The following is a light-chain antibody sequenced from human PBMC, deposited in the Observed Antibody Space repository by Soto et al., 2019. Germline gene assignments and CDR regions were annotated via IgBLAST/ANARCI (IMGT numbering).Light chain of an antibody. CDR1: QSVSSN. J-gene: IGKJ1*01. Sequence: MTQSPSTLSASVGDRVTITCRASQSVSSNFAWFQQRPGQAPRLLIYGASTRAAGVPARFSGSGSGTEFTLTISSLQSEDSAVYYCQQYNNWRWTFGQGTKVDI. V-gene: IGKV3-15*01. CDR2: GAS. CDR3: QQYNNWRWT.